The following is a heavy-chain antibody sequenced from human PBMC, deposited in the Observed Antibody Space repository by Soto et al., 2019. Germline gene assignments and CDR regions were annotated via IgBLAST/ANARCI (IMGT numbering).Heavy chain of an antibody. CDR2: IIPIFGTA. V-gene: IGHV1-69*01. J-gene: IGHJ6*04. CDR1: GGTFSSYA. Sequence: QVQLVQSGAEVKKPGSSVKVSCKASGGTFSSYAISWVRQAPGQGLEWMGGIIPIFGTANYAQKFQGRVTITGDDSTRTAYMELSSLRSEDTAVYSCAMRDGYNPPEGMDVWGKGTTVTVSS. D-gene: IGHD5-12*01. CDR3: AMRDGYNPPEGMDV.